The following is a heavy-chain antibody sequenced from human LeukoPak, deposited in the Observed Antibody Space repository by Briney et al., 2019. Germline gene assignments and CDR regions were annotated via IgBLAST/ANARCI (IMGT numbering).Heavy chain of an antibody. CDR1: GGSISSGGYS. V-gene: IGHV4-30-2*01. CDR3: ARASRLAKYYFDY. CDR2: INHSGST. Sequence: PSETLSLTCAVSGGSISSGGYSWSWIRQPPGKGLEWIGEINHSGSTNYNPSLKSRVTISVDTSKNQFSLKLSSVTAADTAVYYCARASRLAKYYFDYWGQGTLVTVAS. D-gene: IGHD5-12*01. J-gene: IGHJ4*02.